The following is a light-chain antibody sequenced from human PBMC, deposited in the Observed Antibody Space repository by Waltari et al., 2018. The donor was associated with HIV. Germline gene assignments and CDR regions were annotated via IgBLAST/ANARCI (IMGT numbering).Light chain of an antibody. CDR2: WAS. CDR3: QQYYHTLWT. CDR1: QSLLYSTKNQTF. Sequence: DIVMTQSPDSLAVSLGERATINCQSSQSLLYSTKNQTFLAWYQQKPRQTPKLLIYWASVRGSGVPDRFSASGSETDFTLTINSLQAEDVALYYCQQYYHTLWTFGRGTKVEIK. V-gene: IGKV4-1*01. J-gene: IGKJ1*01.